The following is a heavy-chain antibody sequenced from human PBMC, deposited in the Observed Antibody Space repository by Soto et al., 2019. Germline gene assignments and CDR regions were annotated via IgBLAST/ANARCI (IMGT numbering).Heavy chain of an antibody. D-gene: IGHD5-12*01. J-gene: IGHJ4*02. Sequence: PSETLSLTCTVSGGSISSISYYWGWIRQPPGKGLEWIGSIYYSGSTYYNPSLKSRVTISVDTSKNQFSLKLSSVTAADTAVYYCASGGPIVATIRYFDYWGQGTLVTVSS. CDR2: IYYSGST. CDR1: GGSISSISYY. V-gene: IGHV4-39*01. CDR3: ASGGPIVATIRYFDY.